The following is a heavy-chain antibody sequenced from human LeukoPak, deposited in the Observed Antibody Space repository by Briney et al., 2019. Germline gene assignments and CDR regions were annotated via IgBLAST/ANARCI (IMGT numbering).Heavy chain of an antibody. V-gene: IGHV3-74*01. J-gene: IGHJ3*02. CDR1: GFTFSNYW. CDR3: ASASVRYDAFDI. D-gene: IGHD3-22*01. Sequence: GGSLRLSCAASGFTFSNYWMHWVRQAPGKGLVWVSRVNSNGSSTSYAAYVKGRFTSCRDNAKNTLYLQMNSLRAEDTAVYYCASASVRYDAFDIWGQGTMVTVSS. CDR2: VNSNGSST.